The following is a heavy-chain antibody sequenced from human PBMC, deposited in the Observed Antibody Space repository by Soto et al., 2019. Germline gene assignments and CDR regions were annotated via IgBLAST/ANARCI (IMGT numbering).Heavy chain of an antibody. Sequence: PSETLSLTCTVSGGSISSGDYYWSWIRQPPGKGLEWIGYIYYSGSTYYNPSLKSRVTISVDTSKNQFSLKLSSVTAADTAVYYCARGDYGDLPEHFDYWGQGTLVTVSS. D-gene: IGHD4-17*01. CDR3: ARGDYGDLPEHFDY. V-gene: IGHV4-30-4*01. CDR2: IYYSGST. CDR1: GGSISSGDYY. J-gene: IGHJ4*02.